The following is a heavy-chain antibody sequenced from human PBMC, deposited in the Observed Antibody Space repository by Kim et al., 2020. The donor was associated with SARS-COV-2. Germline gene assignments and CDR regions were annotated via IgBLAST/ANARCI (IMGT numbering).Heavy chain of an antibody. D-gene: IGHD3-16*02. Sequence: SGPTLVNPTQTLTLTCTFSGFSLSTSGMCVSWIRQPPGKALEWLALIDWDDDKYYSTSLKTRLIISKETSKNQVVVTMTNMDPVDTATYYCARILYDYVWGSYRDFDYWGQGTLVTVSS. V-gene: IGHV2-70*01. CDR2: IDWDDDK. CDR1: GFSLSTSGMC. CDR3: ARILYDYVWGSYRDFDY. J-gene: IGHJ4*02.